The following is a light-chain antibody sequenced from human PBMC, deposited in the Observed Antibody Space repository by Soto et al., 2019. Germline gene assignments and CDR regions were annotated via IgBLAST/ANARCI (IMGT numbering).Light chain of an antibody. CDR2: GAS. J-gene: IGKJ1*01. CDR1: QSVASNY. Sequence: EIALTQSPCTLSLSPGERATLSCRASQSVASNYLAWYQQKPGQAPRLLIYGASSRATGVPDRFSGSGSGTDFTLTIRRLEPEDFAVYYCQQYGSSPWTFGQGTKVDIK. CDR3: QQYGSSPWT. V-gene: IGKV3-20*01.